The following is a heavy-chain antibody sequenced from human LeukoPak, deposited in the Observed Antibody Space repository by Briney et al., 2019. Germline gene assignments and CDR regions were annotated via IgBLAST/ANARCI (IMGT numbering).Heavy chain of an antibody. D-gene: IGHD4-11*01. V-gene: IGHV3-66*01. CDR1: GFIVTSYY. Sequence: GGSLRLSCEASGFIVTSYYMTWVRRAPGKGLEGVSVIYSGGTTYYADSVKGRVAISRDNSKNTVFLQMNSVRAADTAVYYCARSYSNHLFGMDVWGQGTTVTVSS. CDR3: ARSYSNHLFGMDV. J-gene: IGHJ6*02. CDR2: IYSGGTT.